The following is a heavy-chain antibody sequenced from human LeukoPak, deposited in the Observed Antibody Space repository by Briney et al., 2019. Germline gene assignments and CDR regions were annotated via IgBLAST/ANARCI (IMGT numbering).Heavy chain of an antibody. V-gene: IGHV4-31*03. CDR1: GGSISSGGYY. Sequence: SQTLSLTCTVSGGSISSGGYYWSWIRQHPGKGLEWIGYIYYSGSTYYNPSLKSRVTISVDRSKNQFSLKLSSVTAADTAVYYCARLSGYSADYWGQGTLVTVSS. J-gene: IGHJ4*02. D-gene: IGHD3-22*01. CDR2: IYYSGST. CDR3: ARLSGYSADY.